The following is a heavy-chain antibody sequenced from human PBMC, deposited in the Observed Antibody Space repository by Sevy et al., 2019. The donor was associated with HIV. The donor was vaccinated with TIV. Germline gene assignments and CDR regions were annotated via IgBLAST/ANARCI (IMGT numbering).Heavy chain of an antibody. J-gene: IGHJ4*02. Sequence: GGSLRLSCAASGITFSSHSMNWVRQAPGKGLEWVASISSTSSYIYHADSVKGRFTVSRDNAKNSLFLQMNNLRVDDTAVYYCAREAQVVGVDLDFWGQGTLVTVSS. CDR2: ISSTSSYI. D-gene: IGHD1-26*01. V-gene: IGHV3-21*01. CDR3: AREAQVVGVDLDF. CDR1: GITFSSHS.